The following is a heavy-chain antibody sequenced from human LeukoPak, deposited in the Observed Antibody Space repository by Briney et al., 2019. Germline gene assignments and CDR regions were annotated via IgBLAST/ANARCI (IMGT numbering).Heavy chain of an antibody. V-gene: IGHV3-23*01. Sequence: PGGSLRLSCAASGFTFSNYAVSWVRQAPGKGLEWVSAIGGSANSTHYADSVKGRFTISRDNSKNTLYLQMNSLRAEDTAVYYCAKDPGGGLLTDYWGQGTLVTVSS. J-gene: IGHJ4*02. CDR3: AKDPGGGLLTDY. CDR1: GFTFSNYA. CDR2: IGGSANST. D-gene: IGHD3-9*01.